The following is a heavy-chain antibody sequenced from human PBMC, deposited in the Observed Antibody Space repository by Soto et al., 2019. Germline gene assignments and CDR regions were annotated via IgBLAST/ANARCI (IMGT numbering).Heavy chain of an antibody. CDR3: AKDGYYDLSTGTGYYYYGLDV. CDR1: GFTLSSYA. V-gene: IGHV3-23*01. D-gene: IGHD3-9*01. Sequence: GSLRLSCEASGFTLSSYAMTWVRQAPGKGLEWVSVISGAGDTIYYADSVEGRFTISRDNSKNTLYLQMDSLTAEDTAVYFCAKDGYYDLSTGTGYYYYGLDVWGQGTTVTVSS. J-gene: IGHJ6*02. CDR2: ISGAGDTI.